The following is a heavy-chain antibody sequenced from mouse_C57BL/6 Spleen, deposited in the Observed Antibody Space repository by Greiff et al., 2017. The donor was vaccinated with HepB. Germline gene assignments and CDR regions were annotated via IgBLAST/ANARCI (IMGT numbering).Heavy chain of an antibody. CDR3: ASRYYYGSSLDY. V-gene: IGHV1-42*01. J-gene: IGHJ2*01. Sequence: EVQGVESGPELVKPGASVKISCKASGYSFTGYYMNWVKQSPEKSLEWIGEINPSTGGTTYNQKFKAKATLTVDKSSSTAYMQLKSLTSEDSAVYYCASRYYYGSSLDYWGQGTTLTVSS. CDR1: GYSFTGYY. D-gene: IGHD1-1*01. CDR2: INPSTGGT.